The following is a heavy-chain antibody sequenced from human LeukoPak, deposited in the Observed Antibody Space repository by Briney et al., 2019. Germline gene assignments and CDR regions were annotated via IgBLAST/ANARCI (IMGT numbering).Heavy chain of an antibody. CDR3: AREGYYGSGSPPSLYFDY. Sequence: GGSLGLSCAVSGLTFWKYVIHWVREAPGKGLGWVAVTSSDLNVKLYADSVKGRCTICRDNSRSTLYLQMNSLRPEDTAIYYCAREGYYGSGSPPSLYFDYWGQGTLVTVSS. J-gene: IGHJ4*02. CDR1: GLTFWKYV. CDR2: TSSDLNVK. V-gene: IGHV3-30-3*01. D-gene: IGHD3-10*01.